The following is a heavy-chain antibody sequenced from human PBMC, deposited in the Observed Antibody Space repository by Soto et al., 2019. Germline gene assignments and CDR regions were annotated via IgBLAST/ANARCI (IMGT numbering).Heavy chain of an antibody. J-gene: IGHJ4*02. Sequence: ETLSLTCAVYGGSFSGYYWSWIRQPPGKGLEWIGEINHSGSTNYNPSLKSRVTISVDTSKNQFSLKLSSVTAADMAVYYCARISTPHYDILTGPTSRDPPDDYWGQGTLVTVSS. CDR1: GGSFSGYY. D-gene: IGHD3-9*01. V-gene: IGHV4-34*01. CDR2: INHSGST. CDR3: ARISTPHYDILTGPTSRDPPDDY.